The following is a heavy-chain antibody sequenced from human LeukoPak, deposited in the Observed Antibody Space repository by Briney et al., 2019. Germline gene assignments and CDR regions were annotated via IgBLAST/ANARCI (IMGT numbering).Heavy chain of an antibody. CDR1: GFTFSSYE. Sequence: PGGSLRLSCAASGFTFSSYEMNWVRQAPGKGLEWVSYISSSGSTIYYADSVKGRFTISRDNAKNSLYLQMNSLRAEDTAVYYCARDGQQLFCCYYYGMDVWGQGTTVTVSS. J-gene: IGHJ6*02. CDR2: ISSSGSTI. V-gene: IGHV3-48*03. D-gene: IGHD6-13*01. CDR3: ARDGQQLFCCYYYGMDV.